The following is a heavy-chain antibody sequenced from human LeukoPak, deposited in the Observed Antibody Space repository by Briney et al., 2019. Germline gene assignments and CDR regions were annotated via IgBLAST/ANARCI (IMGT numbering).Heavy chain of an antibody. D-gene: IGHD1-14*01. J-gene: IGHJ4*02. CDR1: GFTFSSYA. CDR3: AKDLWRVTAGIDY. Sequence: GGSLRLSCAASGFTFSSYAMSWVRQAPGKGLEWVSSISGSGDSTYYADSAKGRFTISRDNSKNTLYLQMNSLRAEDTAVYYCAKDLWRVTAGIDYWGQGTLVTVSS. V-gene: IGHV3-23*01. CDR2: ISGSGDST.